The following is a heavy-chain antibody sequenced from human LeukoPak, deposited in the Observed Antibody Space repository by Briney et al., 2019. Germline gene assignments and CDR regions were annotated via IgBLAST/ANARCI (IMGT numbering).Heavy chain of an antibody. CDR1: GFTFSNNG. D-gene: IGHD4-11*01. J-gene: IGHJ4*02. CDR2: IWSDASNT. CDR3: AKDAERGFDYSNSLNY. Sequence: GGSLRLSCAASGFTFSNNGMHWVRQAPGAGLEWVAVIWSDASNTYYADSVKGRFTISRDNSRNTLYLQMSSLRAEDTAVYYCAKDAERGFDYSNSLNYWGQGTLVTVSS. V-gene: IGHV3-33*06.